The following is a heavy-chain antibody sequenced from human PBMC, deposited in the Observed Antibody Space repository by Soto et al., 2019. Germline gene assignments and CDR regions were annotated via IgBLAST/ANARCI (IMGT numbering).Heavy chain of an antibody. CDR3: ARALTHYGDYGSGGMDV. J-gene: IGHJ6*02. D-gene: IGHD4-17*01. V-gene: IGHV1-69*01. CDR1: GGTFSSYA. Sequence: QVQLVQSGAEVKKPGSSVKVSCKASGGTFSSYAISWVRQAPGQGLEWMGGIIPIFGTANSAQKFQGRVTITADESTSTAYMELSSLRSEDTAVYYCARALTHYGDYGSGGMDVWGQGTTVTVSS. CDR2: IIPIFGTA.